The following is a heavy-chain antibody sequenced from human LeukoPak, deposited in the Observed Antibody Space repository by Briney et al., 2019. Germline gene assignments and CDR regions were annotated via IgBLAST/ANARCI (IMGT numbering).Heavy chain of an antibody. CDR3: ARSMGYGGNSAYGMDV. CDR2: ITPFNGNT. V-gene: IGHV1-45*02. Sequence: SVKVSCKASGYTFTYRYLHWVRQAPGQALEWMGWITPFNGNTNYAQKFQDRVTITRDRSMSTAYMELSSLRSEDTAMYYCARSMGYGGNSAYGMDVWGQGTTVTVSS. D-gene: IGHD4-23*01. J-gene: IGHJ6*02. CDR1: GYTFTYRY.